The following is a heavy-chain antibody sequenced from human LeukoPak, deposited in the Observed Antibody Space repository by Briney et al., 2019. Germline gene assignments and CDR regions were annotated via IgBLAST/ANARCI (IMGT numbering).Heavy chain of an antibody. CDR2: INPNSGGT. CDR1: GYTFTGYY. Sequence: ASVKVSCKASGYTFTGYYMHWVRQAPGQGLEWMGWINPNSGGTNYAQKCQGRVTMTRDTSISTAYMELSRLRSDDTAVYYCARVGFSSSSPDYWGQGTLVTVSS. V-gene: IGHV1-2*02. D-gene: IGHD6-13*01. J-gene: IGHJ4*02. CDR3: ARVGFSSSSPDY.